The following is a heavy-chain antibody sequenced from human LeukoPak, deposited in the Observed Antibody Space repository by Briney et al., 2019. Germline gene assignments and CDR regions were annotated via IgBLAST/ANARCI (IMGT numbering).Heavy chain of an antibody. Sequence: SETLSLTCAVYGGSFSGYYWSWIRQPPGKGLEWIGEINHSGSTNYNPSLKSRVTISVDTSKNQFSLKLSSVTVADTAVYYCTRPYGDYSDYWGQGTLVTVSS. V-gene: IGHV4-34*01. CDR1: GGSFSGYY. CDR2: INHSGST. J-gene: IGHJ4*02. CDR3: TRPYGDYSDY. D-gene: IGHD4-17*01.